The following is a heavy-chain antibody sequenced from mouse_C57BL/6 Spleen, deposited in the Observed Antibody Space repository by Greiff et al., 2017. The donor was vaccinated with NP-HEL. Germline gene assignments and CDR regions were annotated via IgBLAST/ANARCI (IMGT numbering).Heavy chain of an antibody. CDR3: ARGYDSPYFDY. CDR1: GYSITSGYD. CDR2: ISYSGST. D-gene: IGHD2-4*01. V-gene: IGHV3-1*01. J-gene: IGHJ2*01. Sequence: EVMLVESGPGMVKPSQSLSLTCTVTGYSITSGYDWHWIRHFPGNKLEWMGYISYSGSTNYNPSLKSRISITHDTSKNHFFLKLNSVTTEDTATYYCARGYDSPYFDYWGQGTTLTVSS.